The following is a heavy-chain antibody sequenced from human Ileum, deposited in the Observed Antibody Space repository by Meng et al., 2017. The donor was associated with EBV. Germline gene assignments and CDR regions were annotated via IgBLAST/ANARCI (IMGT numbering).Heavy chain of an antibody. J-gene: IGHJ4*02. CDR3: ATDVGTVADH. CDR1: GGNFKTFV. V-gene: IGHV1-69*01. Sequence: VRWGQSWAALKNAGSPCKFSLRGSGGNFKTFVFSWVRLAPGQGLEGMGGVTPVFTSTLYAKHFKDRVTITADESTNTAFMELKNLQSDDTAIYYCATDVGTVADHWGPGTLVTVSS. CDR2: VTPVFTST. D-gene: IGHD4-23*01.